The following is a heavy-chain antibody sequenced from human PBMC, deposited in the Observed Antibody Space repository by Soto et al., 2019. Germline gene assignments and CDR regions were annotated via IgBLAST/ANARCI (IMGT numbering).Heavy chain of an antibody. Sequence: GASVKVSCKASGYTFTSYGISWVRQAPGQGLEWMGWISAYNGNTNYAQKLQGRVTMTTDTSTSTAYMELRSLRSDDTAVYYCAMTNPDPVAGEEDYNWFDPWGQGTLVTVSS. V-gene: IGHV1-18*01. CDR2: ISAYNGNT. CDR1: GYTFTSYG. D-gene: IGHD6-19*01. CDR3: AMTNPDPVAGEEDYNWFDP. J-gene: IGHJ5*02.